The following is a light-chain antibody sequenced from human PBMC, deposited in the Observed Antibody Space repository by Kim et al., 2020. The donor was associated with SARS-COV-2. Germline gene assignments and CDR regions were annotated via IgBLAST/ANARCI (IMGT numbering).Light chain of an antibody. CDR2: GKD. CDR1: GSNIGPHY. J-gene: IGLJ3*02. CDR3: ATWHDDLSIWV. Sequence: GQSVTISCSGSGSNIGPHYVYWYQQIPGTAPHPLSYGKDQRPSGVPDRFSGSKSGTSASLAIIGLRSDDEADYYCATWHDDLSIWVFGGGTKLTVL. V-gene: IGLV1-47*01.